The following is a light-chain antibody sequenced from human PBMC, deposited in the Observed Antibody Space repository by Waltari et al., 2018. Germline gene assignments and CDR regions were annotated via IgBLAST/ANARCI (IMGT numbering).Light chain of an antibody. Sequence: DMQMTQTPSSQSASMGDRITNTCRASQDISNSLAWYQHKPGKAAKLLVSSASRLKSGVPSRFIGGGSGADYTLTISTLQPGHFGTFFCRQSYSTPPVTLDQGTRLAL. CDR1: QDISNS. V-gene: IGKV1-NL1*01. CDR3: RQSYSTPPVT. J-gene: IGKJ5*01. CDR2: SAS.